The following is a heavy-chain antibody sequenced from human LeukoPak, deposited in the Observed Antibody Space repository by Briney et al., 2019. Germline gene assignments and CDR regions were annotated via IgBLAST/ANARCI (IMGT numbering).Heavy chain of an antibody. D-gene: IGHD2-2*01. CDR3: ARETPIVVVPAADNAFDI. J-gene: IGHJ3*02. Sequence: PGGSLRLSCVASGFTFSSHSMNWVRQAPGKGLEWVASISSGSDHKYYADSVKGRFTISRDNSKNTLYLQMNSLRAEDTAVYYCARETPIVVVPAADNAFDIWGQGTMVTVSS. CDR1: GFTFSSHS. V-gene: IGHV3-21*01. CDR2: ISSGSDHK.